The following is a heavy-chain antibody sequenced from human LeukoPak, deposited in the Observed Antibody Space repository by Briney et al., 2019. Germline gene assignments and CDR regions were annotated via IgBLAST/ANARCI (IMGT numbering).Heavy chain of an antibody. V-gene: IGHV4-39*01. J-gene: IGHJ5*02. CDR1: GGSISSGGYY. Sequence: SQTLSLTCTVSGGSISSGGYYWGWIRQPPGKGLEWIGSIYYSGSTYYNPSLKSRVTISVDTSKNQFSLKLSSVTAADTAVYYCASVSSNYVDITRFDPWGQGTLVTVSS. D-gene: IGHD4-11*01. CDR2: IYYSGST. CDR3: ASVSSNYVDITRFDP.